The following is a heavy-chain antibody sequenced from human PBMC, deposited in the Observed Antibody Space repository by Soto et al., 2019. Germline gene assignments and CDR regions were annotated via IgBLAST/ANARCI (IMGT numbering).Heavy chain of an antibody. D-gene: IGHD3-16*02. CDR3: AKHLKKGLGELSSDY. Sequence: EVQLLESGGGLVQPGGSLRLSCAASGFTFTNYAMSWVRQAPGEGLEWVSSMSGSSGTTYYADSVRGRFTISRDNSRDTLYLQMNSLRAEDTAVYYCAKHLKKGLGELSSDYWGQGTLVTVSS. CDR2: MSGSSGTT. V-gene: IGHV3-23*01. CDR1: GFTFTNYA. J-gene: IGHJ4*02.